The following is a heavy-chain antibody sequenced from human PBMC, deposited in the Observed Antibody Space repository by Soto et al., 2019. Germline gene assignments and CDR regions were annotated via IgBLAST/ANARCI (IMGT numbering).Heavy chain of an antibody. D-gene: IGHD5-12*01. Sequence: SXRLSGSSSVCTCSDYYMSLIRHAPWKGRELVSYISRRSSYTNYADSVNGRFNISRENAKNTLYLQMNSMRAEDKAVYYSERKGGDDGYQDYFLEQWGQGPLVKVYS. V-gene: IGHV3-11*06. J-gene: IGHJ4*02. CDR3: ERKGGDDGYQDYFLEQ. CDR2: ISRRSSYT. CDR1: VCTCSDYY.